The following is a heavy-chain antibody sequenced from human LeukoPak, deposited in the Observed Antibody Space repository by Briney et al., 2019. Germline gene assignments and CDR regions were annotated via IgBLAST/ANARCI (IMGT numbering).Heavy chain of an antibody. CDR3: ARVGSGYGTRPLVSLDY. Sequence: ASVKVSCKASGYTFTGYYMHWVRQAPGQGLEWMGWINPNSGGTNYAQKFQGRVTMTRDTSISTAYMELSRLRSDDTAVYYCARVGSGYGTRPLVSLDYWGQGTLVTVSS. J-gene: IGHJ4*02. V-gene: IGHV1-2*02. CDR2: INPNSGGT. CDR1: GYTFTGYY. D-gene: IGHD5-12*01.